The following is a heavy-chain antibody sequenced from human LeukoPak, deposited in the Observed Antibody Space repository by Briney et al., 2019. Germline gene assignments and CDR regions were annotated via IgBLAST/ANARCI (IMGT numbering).Heavy chain of an antibody. V-gene: IGHV4-34*01. CDR1: GFTFSSYS. CDR3: ARGRSKAAFDI. D-gene: IGHD6-13*01. Sequence: GSLRLSCAASGFTFSSYSMNWIRQPPGKGLEWIGEINHSGSTNYNPSLKSRVTISVDTSKNQFSLKLSSVTAADTAVYYCARGRSKAAFDIWGQGTMVTVSS. CDR2: INHSGST. J-gene: IGHJ3*02.